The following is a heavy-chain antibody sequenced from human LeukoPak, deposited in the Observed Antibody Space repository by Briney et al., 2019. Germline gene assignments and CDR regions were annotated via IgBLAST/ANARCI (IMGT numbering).Heavy chain of an antibody. V-gene: IGHV1-69*13. CDR3: ARDPRRYYDSSGYYYGY. Sequence: SVKVSCKASGGTFSSYAISCVRQAPGQGLEWMGGIIPIFGTANYAQKFQGRVTITADESTSTAYMELSSLRSEDTAVYYCARDPRRYYDSSGYYYGYWGQGTLVTVSS. CDR2: IIPIFGTA. CDR1: GGTFSSYA. J-gene: IGHJ4*02. D-gene: IGHD3-22*01.